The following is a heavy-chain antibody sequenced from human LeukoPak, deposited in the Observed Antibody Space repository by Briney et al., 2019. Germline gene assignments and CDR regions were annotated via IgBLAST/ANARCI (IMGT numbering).Heavy chain of an antibody. CDR2: IIPILGTA. CDR3: ARGYDSSGYYRRRAFDI. D-gene: IGHD3-22*01. V-gene: IGHV1-69*04. Sequence: ASVKVSCKASGGTFSSYAISWVRQAPGQGLEWMGRIIPILGTANYAQKFQGRVTITADKSTSTAYMELSSLRSEDTAVYYCARGYDSSGYYRRRAFDIWGQGTMVTVSS. CDR1: GGTFSSYA. J-gene: IGHJ3*02.